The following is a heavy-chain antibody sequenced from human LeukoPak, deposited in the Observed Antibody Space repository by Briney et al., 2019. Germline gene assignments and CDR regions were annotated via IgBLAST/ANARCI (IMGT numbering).Heavy chain of an antibody. CDR1: GFSFSTYW. Sequence: PGGSLRLSCAASGFSFSTYWMTWVRQAPGKGLEWVANMKQDGSEKYYVDSVKGRFTISRDNAKNSLYLEMNSLRAEDTAMFYCARDRGAAAVDYWGQGTLVTVSS. CDR3: ARDRGAAAVDY. J-gene: IGHJ4*02. V-gene: IGHV3-7*01. CDR2: MKQDGSEK. D-gene: IGHD6-13*01.